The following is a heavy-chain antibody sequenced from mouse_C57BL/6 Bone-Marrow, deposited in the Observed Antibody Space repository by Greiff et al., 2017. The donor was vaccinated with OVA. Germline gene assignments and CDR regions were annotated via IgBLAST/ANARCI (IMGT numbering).Heavy chain of an antibody. CDR3: TTQGGYYGSSYPYYFDY. V-gene: IGHV14-4*01. Sequence: VQLQQSGAELVRPGASVKLSCTASGFNIKDDYMHWVKQRPEQGLEWIGWFDPENGDTEYASKFQGKATITADTSSNTAYLQLSSLTSEDTAVYYCTTQGGYYGSSYPYYFDYWGQGTTLTVSS. D-gene: IGHD1-1*01. CDR2: FDPENGDT. J-gene: IGHJ2*01. CDR1: GFNIKDDY.